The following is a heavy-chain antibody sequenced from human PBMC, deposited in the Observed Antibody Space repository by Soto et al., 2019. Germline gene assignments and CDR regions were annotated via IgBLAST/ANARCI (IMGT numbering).Heavy chain of an antibody. D-gene: IGHD3-10*01. V-gene: IGHV4-34*01. CDR1: GGSFSGYY. CDR3: ARGLGNYYGSGSYWGPFDY. CDR2: INHSGST. J-gene: IGHJ4*02. Sequence: ASETLSLTCAVYGGSFSGYYWSWIRQPPGKGLEWIGEINHSGSTNYNPSLKSRVTISVDTSKNQFSLKLSSVTAADTAVYYCARGLGNYYGSGSYWGPFDYWGQGTLVTVSS.